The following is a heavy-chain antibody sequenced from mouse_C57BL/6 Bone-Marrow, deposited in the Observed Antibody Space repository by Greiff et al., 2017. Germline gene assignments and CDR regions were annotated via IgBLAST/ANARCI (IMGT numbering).Heavy chain of an antibody. CDR1: GFTFSSYA. Sequence: EVKLMESGGGLVKPGGSLKLSCAASGFTFSSYAMSWVRQTPEKRLEWVATISDGGSYTYYPDNVKGRFTISRDNAKNNLYLLMSHLKSEDTAMYYCARAIYYDYDWFAYWGQGTLVTVSA. CDR2: ISDGGSYT. V-gene: IGHV5-4*03. D-gene: IGHD2-4*01. CDR3: ARAIYYDYDWFAY. J-gene: IGHJ3*01.